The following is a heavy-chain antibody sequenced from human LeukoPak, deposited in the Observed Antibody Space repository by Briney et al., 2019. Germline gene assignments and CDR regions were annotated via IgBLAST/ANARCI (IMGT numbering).Heavy chain of an antibody. Sequence: PSETLSLTCAVSGYSISSGYYWGWIRQPPGRGLEWIGGIYHSGSTYYNPSLKSRVTISVDTSKNQFSLKLSSVTAADTAVYYCARQTGIWNYYYYYYMDVWGKGTTVTVSS. D-gene: IGHD3-10*01. J-gene: IGHJ6*03. CDR2: IYHSGST. V-gene: IGHV4-38-2*01. CDR1: GYSISSGYY. CDR3: ARQTGIWNYYYYYYMDV.